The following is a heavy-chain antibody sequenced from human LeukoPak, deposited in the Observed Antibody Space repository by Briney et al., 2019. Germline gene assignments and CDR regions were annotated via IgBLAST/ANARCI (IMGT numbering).Heavy chain of an antibody. CDR3: ARTHYSNPLGYGMDV. Sequence: PGGSLRLSCAASGFTVSSNYMSWVRQAPGKGLEWVSVIYSGGSTYYADSVKGRFTISRDNSKNTLYLQMNSLRAEDTAVYYCARTHYSNPLGYGMDVWGQGTTVTVSS. CDR2: IYSGGST. D-gene: IGHD4-11*01. J-gene: IGHJ6*02. V-gene: IGHV3-53*01. CDR1: GFTVSSNY.